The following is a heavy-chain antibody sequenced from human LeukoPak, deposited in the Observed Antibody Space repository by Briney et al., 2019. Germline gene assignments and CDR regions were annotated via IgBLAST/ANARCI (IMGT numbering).Heavy chain of an antibody. CDR1: GGSISSGGYY. CDR2: IYYSGGT. CDR3: ARGGIVGATMVSSEGLFDY. D-gene: IGHD1-26*01. V-gene: IGHV4-61*08. Sequence: PSQTLSLTCTVSGGSISSGGYYWSWIRQPPGKGLEWIGHIYYSGGTSYNPSVKSRVTISIDTSKNQFSLKLTSVTAADTAVYYCARGGIVGATMVSSEGLFDYWGQGTLVTVSS. J-gene: IGHJ4*02.